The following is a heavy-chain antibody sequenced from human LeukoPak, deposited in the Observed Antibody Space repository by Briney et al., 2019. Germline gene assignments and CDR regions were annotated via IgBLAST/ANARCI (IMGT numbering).Heavy chain of an antibody. CDR1: GYTFSSHG. J-gene: IGHJ4*02. V-gene: IGHV3-23*01. CDR2: IYGAGDNT. D-gene: IGHD3-16*01. CDR3: AKVSVCYGCYLDY. Sequence: PGGSLRLSCAASGYTFSSHGLTWVRQAPGKGLEWVSTIYGAGDNTYYAETVKGRFTISRDNSKNTLYLQMHSLRAEDTAIYYCAKVSVCYGCYLDYWGQGTLVTVS.